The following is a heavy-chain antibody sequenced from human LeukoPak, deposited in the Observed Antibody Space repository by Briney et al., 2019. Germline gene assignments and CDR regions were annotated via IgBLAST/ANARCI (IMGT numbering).Heavy chain of an antibody. V-gene: IGHV4-59*08. Sequence: KPXXTXXXXCXVYGGSFSGYYWSWIRQPPGKGLEWIGYIYYSGSTNYNPSLKSRVTISVDTSKNQFSLKLSSVTAADTAVYYCAXGXXXXXYXXYWGQGTLVTVSS. CDR2: IYYSGST. CDR3: AXGXXXXXYXXY. CDR1: GGSFSGYY. J-gene: IGHJ4*02.